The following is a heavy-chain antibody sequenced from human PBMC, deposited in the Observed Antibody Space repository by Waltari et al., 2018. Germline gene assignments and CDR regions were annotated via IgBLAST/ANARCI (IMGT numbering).Heavy chain of an antibody. D-gene: IGHD5-18*01. J-gene: IGHJ4*02. CDR2: IRYDGSNK. CDR3: AKDQYSYGYLDY. V-gene: IGHV3-30*02. CDR1: GFTFSSYG. Sequence: QVQLVESGGGVVQPGGSLRLYWAASGFTFSSYGMHWVTQAPGKGLEWVAFIRYDGSNKYYADSVKGRFTISRDNSKNTLYLQMNSLRAEDTAVYYCAKDQYSYGYLDYWGQGTLVTVSS.